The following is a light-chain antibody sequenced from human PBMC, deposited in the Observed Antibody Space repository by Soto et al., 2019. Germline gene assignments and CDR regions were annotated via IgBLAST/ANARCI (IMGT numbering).Light chain of an antibody. CDR3: MQGTHWPWT. Sequence: DVVMTQSPLSLPVTLGRPASISCRSGQSLVFSDGNTYLNWFQQRPGQSPRRLISKVSNRDSGVPDRFSARGSGTDFTLKISRVEAEDVGVYFCMQGTHWPWTFGHGTKVEI. CDR2: KVS. J-gene: IGKJ1*01. V-gene: IGKV2-30*01. CDR1: QSLVFSDGNTY.